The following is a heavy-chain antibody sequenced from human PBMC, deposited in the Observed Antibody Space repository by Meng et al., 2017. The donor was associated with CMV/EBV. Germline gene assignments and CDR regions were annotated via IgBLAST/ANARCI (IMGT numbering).Heavy chain of an antibody. Sequence: ASVKVSCKASGYTFTGYYMHWVRQAPGQGLEWMGWINPNSGGTNYAQKFQGRVTMTRDTSISTVYMELSRLRSDDTAVYYCARDEGGYSAETRYDYWGQGTLVTVSS. D-gene: IGHD5-12*01. CDR1: GYTFTGYY. V-gene: IGHV1-2*02. J-gene: IGHJ4*02. CDR2: INPNSGGT. CDR3: ARDEGGYSAETRYDY.